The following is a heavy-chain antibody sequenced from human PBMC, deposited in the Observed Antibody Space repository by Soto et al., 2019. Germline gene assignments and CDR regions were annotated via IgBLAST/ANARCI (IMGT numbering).Heavy chain of an antibody. Sequence: EVQLVESGGGLVKPGGSLRLSCAASGFTFSSYSMNWVRQAPGKGLEWVSSISSSSSYIYYADSVKGRFTISRDNAKNSLYLQMNSLRAEATAVYYCARDKFSSAGWFDPWGQGTLVTVSS. D-gene: IGHD6-6*01. CDR2: ISSSSSYI. CDR3: ARDKFSSAGWFDP. V-gene: IGHV3-21*01. J-gene: IGHJ5*02. CDR1: GFTFSSYS.